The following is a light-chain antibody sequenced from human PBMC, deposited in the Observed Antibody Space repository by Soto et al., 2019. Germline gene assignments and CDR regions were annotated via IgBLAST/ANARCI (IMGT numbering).Light chain of an antibody. CDR3: QSYDRSLSGCV. CDR2: AHT. V-gene: IGLV1-40*01. Sequence: QSVLTQPPSVSGSPGQRVTISCTWISSSIGAGYDVHWYQQLPGTAPKLLIYAHTNRPSRVPDRFSGSKSGSSASLAITGLQAEDEADYYCQSYDRSLSGCVFGTGTKVTVL. CDR1: SSSIGAGYD. J-gene: IGLJ1*01.